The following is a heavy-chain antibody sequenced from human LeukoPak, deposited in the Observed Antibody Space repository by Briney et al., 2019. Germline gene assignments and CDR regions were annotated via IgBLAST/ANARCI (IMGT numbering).Heavy chain of an antibody. D-gene: IGHD6-19*01. CDR1: GDTFNNYA. CDR3: ASTSEEQWLVTYFDY. J-gene: IGHJ4*02. V-gene: IGHV1-69*04. Sequence: SVKVSCKASGDTFNNYAISWVRQAPGQGLEWMGRIIPILGIANYAQKFQGRVTITADKSTSTAYMELSSLGSEDTAVYYCASTSEEQWLVTYFDYWGQGTLVTVSS. CDR2: IIPILGIA.